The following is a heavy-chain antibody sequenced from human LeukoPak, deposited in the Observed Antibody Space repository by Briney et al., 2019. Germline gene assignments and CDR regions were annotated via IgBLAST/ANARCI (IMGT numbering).Heavy chain of an antibody. Sequence: PGGSLRLSCAASGFTFSSYAMHWVRQAPGKGLEWVAVISYDGSNKYYADSVKGRFTISRDNSKNTLYLQMNSLRAEDTAVYYCARAKLRTSWPVGEFDSWGQGNLVTVSS. CDR3: ARAKLRTSWPVGEFDS. D-gene: IGHD2-15*01. CDR1: GFTFSSYA. CDR2: ISYDGSNK. V-gene: IGHV3-30-3*01. J-gene: IGHJ4*02.